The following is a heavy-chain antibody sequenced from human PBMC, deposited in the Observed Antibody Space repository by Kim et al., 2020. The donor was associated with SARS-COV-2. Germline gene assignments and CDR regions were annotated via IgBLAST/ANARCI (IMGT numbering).Heavy chain of an antibody. CDR2: ITGSGSST. CDR1: GFTVNDYV. D-gene: IGHD1-1*01. J-gene: IGHJ5*01. V-gene: IGHV3-23*01. CDR3: AKGKLITSTGPWWFDS. Sequence: GGSLRLSCASSGFTVNDYVINWVRQAPGKGLEWVSAITGSGSSTFYADSVKGRFTISRDSSKTTLYLQINSLRVDDTAIYYCAKGKLITSTGPWWFDSWGQGTLVTVSS.